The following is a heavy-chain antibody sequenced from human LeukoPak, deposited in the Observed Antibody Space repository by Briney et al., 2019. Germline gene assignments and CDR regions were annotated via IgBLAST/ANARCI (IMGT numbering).Heavy chain of an antibody. V-gene: IGHV3-30*04. CDR2: SSYDGSNK. CDR1: GFTVRTYA. J-gene: IGHJ6*03. CDR3: ARVMEGGFNDFYFMDV. D-gene: IGHD3-16*01. Sequence: GGSLRLSCVASGFTVRTYAFRWVRQAPGKGLEWVAVSSYDGSNKYYADPVKGRFTVSRDNSTNTFFLQMNSLRAEDTAVYDCARVMEGGFNDFYFMDVWAKGTTVSVPS.